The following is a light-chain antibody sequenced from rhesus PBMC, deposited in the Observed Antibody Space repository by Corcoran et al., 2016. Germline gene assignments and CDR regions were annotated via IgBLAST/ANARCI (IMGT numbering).Light chain of an antibody. V-gene: IGKV3-24*04. J-gene: IGKJ1*01. CDR2: GAS. CDR1: QSVGSY. Sequence: ETVVTQSPATLSLSPGERATLSCRASQSVGSYLAWYQQTPGQAPRLLIYGASSRATGIPDRFSGSGSGTDFTITISSLEPEDVGVYYCQQSSNLSRTFGQGTKVEIK. CDR3: QQSSNLSRT.